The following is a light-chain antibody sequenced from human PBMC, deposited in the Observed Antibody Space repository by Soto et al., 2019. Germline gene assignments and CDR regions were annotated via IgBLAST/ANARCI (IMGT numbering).Light chain of an antibody. CDR1: SSNIGINT. CDR2: GNN. Sequence: QSVLTQPPSASGTPGQTITSSCSGGSSNIGINTVNWYEHLPGTAPRLLIYGNNQRPSGVPDRLSGSKSGTSASLAISGLQSEDEGHYYCATWDDSLDVHVFGTGTKVTVL. CDR3: ATWDDSLDVHV. V-gene: IGLV1-44*01. J-gene: IGLJ1*01.